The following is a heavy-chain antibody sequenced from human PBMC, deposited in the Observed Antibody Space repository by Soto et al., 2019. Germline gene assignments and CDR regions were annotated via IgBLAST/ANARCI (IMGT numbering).Heavy chain of an antibody. CDR1: GYIFTGYY. D-gene: IGHD3-9*01. CDR2: INTKTGGT. CDR3: ATDKVAFDM. Sequence: VGPVKVSCKASGYIFTGYYIQWVRQAPGQGLEWMGWINTKTGGTKYAQKFQGRVTMTRDTSINTAYMEVSRLRSDDTAVYYCATDKVAFDMWGQGTMVTVSS. V-gene: IGHV1-2*02. J-gene: IGHJ3*02.